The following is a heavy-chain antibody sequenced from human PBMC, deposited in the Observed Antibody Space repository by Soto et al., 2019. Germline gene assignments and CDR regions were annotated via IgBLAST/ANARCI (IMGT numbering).Heavy chain of an antibody. D-gene: IGHD4-4*01. CDR1: GCTFSSYA. CDR2: ISGSGGST. V-gene: IGHV3-23*01. CDR3: AKVGDSNYGYLYYYYGMDV. Sequence: GALRLSCAASGCTFSSYAMSWVRQAPGKGLEWVSAISGSGGSTYYADSVKGRFTISRDNSKNTLYLQMNSLRAEDTAVYYCAKVGDSNYGYLYYYYGMDVWGQGTTVTVSS. J-gene: IGHJ6*02.